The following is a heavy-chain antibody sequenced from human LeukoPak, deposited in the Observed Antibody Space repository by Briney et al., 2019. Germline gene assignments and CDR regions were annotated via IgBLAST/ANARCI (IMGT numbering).Heavy chain of an antibody. CDR2: IGGDGVSR. CDR3: AKRVGGTPDN. V-gene: IGHV3-23*01. Sequence: GGSLRLSCAASGFTFKTYAMMWVRQAPGKGLEWVSAIGGDGVSRDYSDSVKGRFTISRDNSRNTLYLQMNSLRVEDTALYFCAKRVGGTPDNWGLGTLVTVSS. D-gene: IGHD1-26*01. CDR1: GFTFKTYA. J-gene: IGHJ4*02.